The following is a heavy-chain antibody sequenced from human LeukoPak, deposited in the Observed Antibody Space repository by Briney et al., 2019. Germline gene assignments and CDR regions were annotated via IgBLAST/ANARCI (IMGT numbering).Heavy chain of an antibody. CDR3: ARDEGTDSSGWYGY. Sequence: SATLSLTCTVSGYSISSGYYWGWIRQPPGKRLEWVGSIHSSGNTYYSPTLKSRVTISVDTSKNQFSLNLTSVTAADAAVYYCARDEGTDSSGWYGYWGQGTLVTVSS. V-gene: IGHV4-38-2*02. D-gene: IGHD6-19*01. J-gene: IGHJ4*02. CDR1: GYSISSGYY. CDR2: IHSSGNT.